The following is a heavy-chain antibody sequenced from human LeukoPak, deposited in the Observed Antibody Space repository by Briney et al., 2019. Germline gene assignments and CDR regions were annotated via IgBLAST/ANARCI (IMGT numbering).Heavy chain of an antibody. CDR1: GFTFISYA. J-gene: IGHJ1*01. CDR2: ISGSGGST. V-gene: IGHV3-23*01. CDR3: ARGGKIALAGTRSSQYFQH. D-gene: IGHD6-19*01. Sequence: GGSLRLSCAASGFTFISYAMSWIRQAPVKGLEWVSIISGSGGSTYYADSVKGRFTISRDNSKNTLYLQMNSLRADDTAVYYCARGGKIALAGTRSSQYFQHWGQGTLVTVSS.